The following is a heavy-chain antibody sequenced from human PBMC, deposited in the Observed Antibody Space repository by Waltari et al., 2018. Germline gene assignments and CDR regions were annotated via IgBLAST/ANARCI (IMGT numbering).Heavy chain of an antibody. CDR1: GFSFTDYW. CDR2: IREDGGEK. J-gene: IGHJ5*02. CDR3: VRALGSTGGP. D-gene: IGHD7-27*01. Sequence: EGQLVESGGGLVQPGGSLRLSCVGSGFSFTDYWMVWVRQTPGRGLEWVASIREDGGEKHYLDSGEGRFTISRDNAKNSLYLQMNSLRVEDTAVYHCVRALGSTGGPWGQGTRVTVSP. V-gene: IGHV3-7*01.